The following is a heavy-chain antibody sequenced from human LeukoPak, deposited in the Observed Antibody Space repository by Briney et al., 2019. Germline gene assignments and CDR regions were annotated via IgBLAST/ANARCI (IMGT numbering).Heavy chain of an antibody. Sequence: SETLSVTCSVSGCSISSYYWSWIRQPPGKGLEYIGYSYYSGSTDYNPSLKSRVTISVDTSNQFSLMLTSVTAADTAVYYCARQSISARRAFDIWGQGTMVTVSS. CDR2: SYYSGST. V-gene: IGHV4-59*08. CDR1: GCSISSYY. CDR3: ARQSISARRAFDI. D-gene: IGHD6-6*01. J-gene: IGHJ3*02.